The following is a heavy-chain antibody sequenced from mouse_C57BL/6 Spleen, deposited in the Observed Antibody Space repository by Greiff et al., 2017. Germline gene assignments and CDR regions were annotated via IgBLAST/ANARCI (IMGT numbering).Heavy chain of an antibody. J-gene: IGHJ3*01. Sequence: VQLQQSGPVLVKPGASVKMSCKASGYTFTDYYMNWVKQSHGKSLEWIGVINPYNGGTSYNQKFKGKATLTVDKSSSTAYVELNSLTSEGSAVYCCARLDLSMGFAYWGQGTLVTVSA. CDR1: GYTFTDYY. CDR3: ARLDLSMGFAY. CDR2: INPYNGGT. D-gene: IGHD1-1*02. V-gene: IGHV1-19*01.